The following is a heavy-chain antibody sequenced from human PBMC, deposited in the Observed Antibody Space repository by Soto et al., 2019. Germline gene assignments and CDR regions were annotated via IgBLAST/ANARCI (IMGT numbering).Heavy chain of an antibody. CDR3: ARGIAAAGNYYYYGMDV. V-gene: IGHV3-53*01. CDR2: IYSGGST. D-gene: IGHD6-13*01. Sequence: GGSLRLSCAASGFTVSSNYMSWVRQAPGKGLEWVSVIYSGGSTYYADSVKGRFTISRDNSKNTLYLQMNSLRAEDTAVYYCARGIAAAGNYYYYGMDVWGQGTTVTVSS. CDR1: GFTVSSNY. J-gene: IGHJ6*02.